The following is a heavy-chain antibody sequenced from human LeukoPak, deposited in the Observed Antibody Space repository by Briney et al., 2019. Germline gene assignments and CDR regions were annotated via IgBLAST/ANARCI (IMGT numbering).Heavy chain of an antibody. CDR1: GFTFSTYW. V-gene: IGHV3-7*01. J-gene: IGHJ5*02. CDR3: ARGRFWFDP. Sequence: GGSLRLSCAASGFTFSTYWMPWVRQAPGKGLEWVANIKPDGSEKNYVDSVKGRFTISRDNAKISLSLQMNSLTAEDTAVYYGARGRFWFDPWGQGTLVTVSS. CDR2: IKPDGSEK.